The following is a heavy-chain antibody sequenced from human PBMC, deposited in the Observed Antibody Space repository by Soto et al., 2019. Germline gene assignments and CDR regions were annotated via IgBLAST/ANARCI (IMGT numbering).Heavy chain of an antibody. Sequence: GGSLRLSCAASGFTFSSYSMNWVRQAPGKGLEWVSSISSSSSYIYYADSVKGRFTISRDNAKNSLYLQMNSLRAEDTAVYYCARASTVYSGYDYGRNYWGQGTLVTVSS. J-gene: IGHJ4*02. CDR3: ARASTVYSGYDYGRNY. CDR1: GFTFSSYS. D-gene: IGHD5-12*01. CDR2: ISSSSSYI. V-gene: IGHV3-21*01.